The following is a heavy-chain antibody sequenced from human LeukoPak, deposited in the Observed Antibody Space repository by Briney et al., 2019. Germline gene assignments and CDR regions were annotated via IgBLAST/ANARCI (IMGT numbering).Heavy chain of an antibody. D-gene: IGHD2-21*01. Sequence: ASVKVSCKASGYTFTSYDINWVRQAPGQGLEWMGWMNPNSGNTGYAQKFQGRVTMTRNTSISTAYMELSSLRSEDAAVYYCAVPADCGGDCFDYWGQGTLVTVSS. CDR1: GYTFTSYD. CDR2: MNPNSGNT. CDR3: AVPADCGGDCFDY. J-gene: IGHJ4*02. V-gene: IGHV1-8*01.